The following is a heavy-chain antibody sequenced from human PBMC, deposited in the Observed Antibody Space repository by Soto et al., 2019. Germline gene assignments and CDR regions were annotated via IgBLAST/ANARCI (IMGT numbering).Heavy chain of an antibody. D-gene: IGHD5-12*01. CDR3: ARDDGWWIWDY. J-gene: IGHJ4*02. CDR1: GFTFSSYA. CDR2: ISYDGSNK. V-gene: IGHV3-30-3*01. Sequence: QVQLVESGGGVVQPGRSLRLSCAASGFTFSSYAMHWVRQAPGKGLEWVAVISYDGSNKYYADSVKGRFTISRDNSKNTLYLQMNSRRAEDTAVYYCARDDGWWIWDYWGQGTLVTVSS.